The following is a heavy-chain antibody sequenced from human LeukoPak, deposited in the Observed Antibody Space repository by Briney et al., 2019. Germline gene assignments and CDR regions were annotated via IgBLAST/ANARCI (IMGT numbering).Heavy chain of an antibody. J-gene: IGHJ4*02. CDR2: INHSGST. V-gene: IGHV4-34*01. Sequence: PSETLSLTCAVYGGSFSGYYWSWIRQPPGKGLEWIGEINHSGSTNYNPSLKSRVTISVDTSKNQFSLKLSSVTAADTAVYYCARGFGYCSGGSCYWVYWGQGTLVTVSS. D-gene: IGHD2-15*01. CDR1: GGSFSGYY. CDR3: ARGFGYCSGGSCYWVY.